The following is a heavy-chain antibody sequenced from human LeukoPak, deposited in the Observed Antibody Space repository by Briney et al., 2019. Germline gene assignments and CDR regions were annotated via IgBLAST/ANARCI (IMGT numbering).Heavy chain of an antibody. D-gene: IGHD2-15*01. J-gene: IGHJ3*02. Sequence: SGRSLRLSCAASGFTFSSYSMNWVRQAPGKGLEWVSSISSSSSYIYYADSVKGRFTISRDNAKNSLYLQMNSLRAEDTAVYYCARYCSGGSCYSRGAFDIWGQGTMVTVSS. CDR3: ARYCSGGSCYSRGAFDI. CDR2: ISSSSSYI. CDR1: GFTFSSYS. V-gene: IGHV3-21*01.